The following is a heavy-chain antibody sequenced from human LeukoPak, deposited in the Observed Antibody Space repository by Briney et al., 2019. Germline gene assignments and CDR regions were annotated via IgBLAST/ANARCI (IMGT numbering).Heavy chain of an antibody. D-gene: IGHD6-19*01. V-gene: IGHV4-39*01. CDR3: ARQRYYSGWYPVFDY. Sequence: PSETLSLTCTVSGGSISSSSYYWGCIRQPPGKGLEWIGSIFYSRSTYYNPSLKSRVTISAATSKNQFSLNLSSVTAADTAVYYCARQRYYSGWYPVFDYWGQGTLVTVSS. CDR2: IFYSRST. J-gene: IGHJ4*02. CDR1: GGSISSSSYY.